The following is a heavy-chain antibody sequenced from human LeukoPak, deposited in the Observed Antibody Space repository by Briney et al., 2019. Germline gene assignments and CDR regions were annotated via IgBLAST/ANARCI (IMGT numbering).Heavy chain of an antibody. CDR2: INQDGSEE. V-gene: IGHV3-7*01. CDR1: GFSFSDYW. D-gene: IGHD2-15*01. CDR3: ARDGSKSCSGGSCYLNWFNP. J-gene: IGHJ5*02. Sequence: GSLRLSCGASGFSFSDYWMTWVRQAPGKGLEWVANINQDGSEEYYVASVKGRFTISRDNAKNSLYLQMTSLRAEDTAVYYCARDGSKSCSGGSCYLNWFNPWGQGTLVTVSS.